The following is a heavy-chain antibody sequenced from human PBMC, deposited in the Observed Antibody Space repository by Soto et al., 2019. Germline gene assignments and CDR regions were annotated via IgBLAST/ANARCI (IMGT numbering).Heavy chain of an antibody. CDR2: INHSGST. CDR1: GGSFSGYY. CDR3: ARGCLLWFGELLPYNWFDP. J-gene: IGHJ5*02. D-gene: IGHD3-10*01. Sequence: SETLSLTCAVCGGSFSGYYWSWIRQPPGKGLEWIGEINHSGSTNYNPSLKSRVTISVDTSKNQFSLKLSSVTAADTAVYYCARGCLLWFGELLPYNWFDPWGQGTLVTVSS. V-gene: IGHV4-34*01.